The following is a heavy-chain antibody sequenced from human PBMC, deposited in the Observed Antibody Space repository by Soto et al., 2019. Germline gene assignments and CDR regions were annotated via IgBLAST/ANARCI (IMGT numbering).Heavy chain of an antibody. CDR1: GGSISSAAYC. Sequence: SETLSLTCNVSGGSISSAAYCWGWIRQSPDKGLEWIGHIYDGGTTYSSPSLKGRVTISADTSETQFSLKLNSVSAADTAVYYCARGPSGDKVDYWGQGIQVTVSS. D-gene: IGHD7-27*01. J-gene: IGHJ4*02. CDR3: ARGPSGDKVDY. CDR2: IYDGGTT. V-gene: IGHV4-30-4*01.